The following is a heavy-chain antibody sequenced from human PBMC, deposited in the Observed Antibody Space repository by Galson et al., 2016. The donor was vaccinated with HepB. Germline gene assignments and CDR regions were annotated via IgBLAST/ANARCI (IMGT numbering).Heavy chain of an antibody. CDR3: AKGYGFWTAFDY. Sequence: SLRLSCAASGFTFSSYAMRWIRQAPGKGLEWVSAISGTGYSTYYADSVKGRFAISRDNSKNTLYLQMNSLRAEDTAVYYCAKGYGFWTAFDYWGQGTLVTVSS. J-gene: IGHJ4*02. CDR1: GFTFSSYA. CDR2: ISGTGYST. D-gene: IGHD3-3*01. V-gene: IGHV3-23*01.